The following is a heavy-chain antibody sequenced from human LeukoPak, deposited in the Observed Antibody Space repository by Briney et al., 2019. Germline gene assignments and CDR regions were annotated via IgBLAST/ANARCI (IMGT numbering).Heavy chain of an antibody. V-gene: IGHV3-7*03. Sequence: GGSLRLSCAASGFTSSSYWMSWVRQAPGKGLEWVANIKQDGSEKYYVDSVKGRFTISRDNSKNTLYLQMNNLRAEDTAVYYCGSEPDYVDGEDWGQGTLVTVSS. D-gene: IGHD4/OR15-4a*01. CDR2: IKQDGSEK. CDR1: GFTSSSYW. J-gene: IGHJ4*02. CDR3: GSEPDYVDGED.